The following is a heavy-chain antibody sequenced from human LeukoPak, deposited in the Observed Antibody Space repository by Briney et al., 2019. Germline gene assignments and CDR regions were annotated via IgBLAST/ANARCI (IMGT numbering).Heavy chain of an antibody. CDR1: GYTFTSYD. J-gene: IGHJ4*02. D-gene: IGHD2-21*02. Sequence: ASVKVSCKASGYTFTSYDMHWVRQAPGLGLGWMGIFNPGGDSTSYAQKFQGRVTMTRDTSTSTVYMELSSLRSEDMAVYYCASVLYCGADCYSGRYFFDYWGQGTLVTVSS. CDR3: ASVLYCGADCYSGRYFFDY. V-gene: IGHV1-46*01. CDR2: FNPGGDST.